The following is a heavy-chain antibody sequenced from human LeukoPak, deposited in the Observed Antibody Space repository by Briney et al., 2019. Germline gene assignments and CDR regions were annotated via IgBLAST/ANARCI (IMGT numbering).Heavy chain of an antibody. J-gene: IGHJ4*02. CDR2: IYSGGST. D-gene: IGHD6-19*01. CDR3: AREPGTMYSSGWYGGYFDY. Sequence: GGSLRLSCAASGFTVSSNYMSWVRQAPGKGLEWVSVIYSGGSTYYAGSVKGRFTISRDNSKNTLYLQMNSLRAEDTAVYYCAREPGTMYSSGWYGGYFDYWGQGTLVTVSS. V-gene: IGHV3-53*01. CDR1: GFTVSSNY.